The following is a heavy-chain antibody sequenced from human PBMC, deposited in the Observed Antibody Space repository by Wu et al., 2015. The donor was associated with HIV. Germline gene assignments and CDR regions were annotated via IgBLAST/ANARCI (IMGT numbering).Heavy chain of an antibody. D-gene: IGHD6-13*01. CDR3: ARGLEDYITWYSSSWLYFDY. Sequence: QVQLVQSGAEVKKPGASVKVSCKASGYTFTSYDINWVRQATGQGLEWMGWMNPNSGNTGYAQKFQGRVTMTRNTSISTAYMELSSLRSEDTAVYYCARGLEDYITWYSSSWLYFDYVGPGNAGHRLL. CDR1: GYTFTSYD. V-gene: IGHV1-8*01. J-gene: IGHJ4*02. CDR2: MNPNSGNT.